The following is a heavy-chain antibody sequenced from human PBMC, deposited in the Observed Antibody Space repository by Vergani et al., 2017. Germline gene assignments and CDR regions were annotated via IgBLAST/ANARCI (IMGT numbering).Heavy chain of an antibody. V-gene: IGHV4-61*02. J-gene: IGHJ6*03. Sequence: QVQLQESGPGLVKPSETLSLTCTVSGGSISSGSYYWSWIRQPAGKGLEWIGRIYTSGSTNYNPSLKSRVTISVDTSKNQFSLKLSSVTAADTAVYYCASSSHLRSSIFGVNYYMDVWGKGTTVTVSS. CDR3: ASSSHLRSSIFGVNYYMDV. CDR1: GGSISSGSYY. CDR2: IYTSGST. D-gene: IGHD3-3*01.